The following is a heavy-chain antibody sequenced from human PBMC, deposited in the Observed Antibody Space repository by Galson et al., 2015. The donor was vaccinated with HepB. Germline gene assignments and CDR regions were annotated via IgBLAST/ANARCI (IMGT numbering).Heavy chain of an antibody. J-gene: IGHJ6*02. CDR2: IKYDGSER. CDR3: AREAV. CDR1: GFTFTSYW. V-gene: IGHV3-7*03. Sequence: SLRLSCAGSGFTFTSYWMSWLRQAPGKGPEWVANIKYDGSERYYAASVKGRFTISRDNAKNSLYLEMNSLRVEDTAVYYCAREAVWGQGTTVTVPS.